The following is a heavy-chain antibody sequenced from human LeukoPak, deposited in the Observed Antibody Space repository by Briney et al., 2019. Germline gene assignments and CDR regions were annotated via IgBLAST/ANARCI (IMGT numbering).Heavy chain of an antibody. CDR2: INPNSGGT. CDR1: GYTFTAYY. Sequence: ASVNVSCKASGYTFTAYYMHWVRQAPGQGLEWMGWINPNSGGTNYAQKFQGRVTMTTDTSISTAYMELSSLRSDDTAVYYCARRGTGDFDYWGQGTLVTVSS. D-gene: IGHD7-27*01. V-gene: IGHV1-2*02. J-gene: IGHJ4*02. CDR3: ARRGTGDFDY.